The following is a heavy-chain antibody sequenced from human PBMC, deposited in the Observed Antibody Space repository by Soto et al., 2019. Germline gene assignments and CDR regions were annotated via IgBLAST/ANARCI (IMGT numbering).Heavy chain of an antibody. J-gene: IGHJ6*03. CDR1: GYTFTGYY. Sequence: ASVKVSCKASGYTFTGYYMHWVRQAPGQGLEWMGWINPNSGGTNYAQKFQGWVTMTRDTSISTAYMELSRLRSDDTAVYYCARGQVVPAAEYDTGSYYMDVWGKGTTVTVSS. D-gene: IGHD2-2*01. CDR2: INPNSGGT. V-gene: IGHV1-2*04. CDR3: ARGQVVPAAEYDTGSYYMDV.